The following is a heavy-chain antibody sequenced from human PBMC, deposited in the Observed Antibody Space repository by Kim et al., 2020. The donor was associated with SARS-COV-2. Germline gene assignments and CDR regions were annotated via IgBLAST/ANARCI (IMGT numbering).Heavy chain of an antibody. V-gene: IGHV3-30*18. J-gene: IGHJ4*02. CDR3: AKSFSGSYFGYDY. CDR1: GFTFNTYG. Sequence: GGSLRLSCAASGFTFNTYGMHWVRQAPGKGLEWVAAISYDGSNKYYADSVKGRLTISRDNSMNTLYLQMNSLRIEDTAVYYCAKSFSGSYFGYDYWGQGTLVTVSS. CDR2: ISYDGSNK. D-gene: IGHD1-26*01.